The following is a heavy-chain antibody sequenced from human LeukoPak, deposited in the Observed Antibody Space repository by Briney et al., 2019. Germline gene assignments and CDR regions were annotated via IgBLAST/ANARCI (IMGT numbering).Heavy chain of an antibody. CDR1: GGTFSSYA. CDR2: IIPIFGTA. D-gene: IGHD2-2*01. Sequence: SVKVSCKASGGTFSSYAISWVRQAPGQGLEWMGRIIPIFGTANYAQKFQGRVTITTDESTSTAYMELGSLRSEDTAVYYCASSGYCSSTSCLYNWFDPRGQGTLVTVSS. CDR3: ASSGYCSSTSCLYNWFDP. J-gene: IGHJ5*02. V-gene: IGHV1-69*05.